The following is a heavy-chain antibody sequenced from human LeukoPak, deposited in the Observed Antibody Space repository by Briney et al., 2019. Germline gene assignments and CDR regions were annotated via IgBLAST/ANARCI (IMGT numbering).Heavy chain of an antibody. J-gene: IGHJ5*02. CDR2: IKQDGNEK. V-gene: IGHV3-7*05. CDR1: GFTFSSYW. CDR3: ARVPACSGGSCYPYNWFDP. Sequence: GGSLRLSCAASGFTFSSYWMSWVRQAPGKGLEWVANIKQDGNEKYYVDSVKGRFTISRDNAKNSLYLQMNSLRAEDTAVYYCARVPACSGGSCYPYNWFDPWGQGTLVTVSS. D-gene: IGHD2-15*01.